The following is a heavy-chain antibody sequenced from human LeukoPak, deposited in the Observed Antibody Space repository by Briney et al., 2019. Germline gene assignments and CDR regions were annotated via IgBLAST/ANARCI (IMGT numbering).Heavy chain of an antibody. CDR2: IYLRGNT. CDR3: ARGTITTVTDS. V-gene: IGHV4-4*02. Sequence: SGTLSLTCAISGGSISSSNWWTWVRQPPGKGLEWVGEIYLRGNTNYNPSLESRVSISVDESKTQLSLRLESVTAADTAVYYCARGTITTVTDSWGPGTLVTVSS. J-gene: IGHJ4*02. CDR1: GGSISSSNW. D-gene: IGHD4-17*01.